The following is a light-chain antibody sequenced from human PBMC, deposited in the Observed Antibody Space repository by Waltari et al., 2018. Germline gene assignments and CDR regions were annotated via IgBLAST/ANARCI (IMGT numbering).Light chain of an antibody. CDR1: TGTVTSGYF. V-gene: IGLV7-43*01. CDR3: LLNYGGIQV. Sequence: QTVVTQEPSLTVSPGGTVTLTCASNTGTVTSGYFPNWFQQKPGQAPTSLIYSTINIHPWTPARLSSSRRGGKAALTVSKVQPEDEAEYYCLLNYGGIQVFGGGTRLTVV. J-gene: IGLJ3*02. CDR2: STI.